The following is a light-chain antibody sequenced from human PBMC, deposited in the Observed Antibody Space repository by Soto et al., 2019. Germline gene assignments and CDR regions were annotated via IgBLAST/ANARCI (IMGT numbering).Light chain of an antibody. J-gene: IGLJ3*02. Sequence: QSALTQPASVSGSPGQSITISCTGTSSDVGSYNLVSWYQQHPGKAPKLMIYEGGKRPSGGSNRFSGSKSGNTASLTVSGLQAEDEADYYCCSYAGSSTWVFGGGTKLTVL. CDR1: SSDVGSYNL. V-gene: IGLV2-23*01. CDR3: CSYAGSSTWV. CDR2: EGG.